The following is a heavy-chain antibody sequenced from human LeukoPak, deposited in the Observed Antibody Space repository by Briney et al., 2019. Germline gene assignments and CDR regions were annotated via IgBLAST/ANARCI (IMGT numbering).Heavy chain of an antibody. V-gene: IGHV4-39*07. D-gene: IGHD3-10*01. CDR3: ARDTYYYGSGTGRYFDY. CDR2: IYYSGST. CDR1: GGSISSSSYY. Sequence: SETLSLTCTVSGGSISSSSYYWGWIRQPPGKGLEWIGSIYYSGSTNYNPSLKSRVTMSVDTSKNQFSLKLSSVTAADTAVYYCARDTYYYGSGTGRYFDYWGQGTLVTVSS. J-gene: IGHJ4*02.